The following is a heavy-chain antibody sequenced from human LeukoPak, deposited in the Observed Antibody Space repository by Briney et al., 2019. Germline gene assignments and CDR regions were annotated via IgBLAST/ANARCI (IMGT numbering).Heavy chain of an antibody. CDR1: GGSISSGDYY. V-gene: IGHV4-30-4*08. CDR3: ARVGGDYYDSSGYYPPIDP. J-gene: IGHJ5*02. D-gene: IGHD3-22*01. CDR2: IYYSGST. Sequence: PSETLSLTRTVSGGSISSGDYYWSWIRQPPGKGLEWIGYIYYSGSTYYNPSLKSRVTISVDTSKNQFSLKLSSVTAADTAVYYCARVGGDYYDSSGYYPPIDPWGQGTLVTVSS.